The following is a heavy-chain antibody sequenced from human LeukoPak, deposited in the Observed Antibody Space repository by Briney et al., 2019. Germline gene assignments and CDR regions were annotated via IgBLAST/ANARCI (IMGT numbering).Heavy chain of an antibody. CDR2: IYHSGRT. V-gene: IGHV4-38-2*01. CDR1: GYSISSGYY. Sequence: PSETLSLTCAVSGYSISSGYYWGWIRQPPGKGLEWIGSIYHSGRTYYNPSLKSRVTISVDTSKNQFSLKLSSVTAADTAVYYCASFTTAVAATLGAFDIWGQGTMVTVSS. CDR3: ASFTTAVAATLGAFDI. D-gene: IGHD6-19*01. J-gene: IGHJ3*02.